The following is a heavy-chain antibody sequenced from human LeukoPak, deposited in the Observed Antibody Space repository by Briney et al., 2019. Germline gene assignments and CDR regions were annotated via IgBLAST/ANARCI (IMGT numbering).Heavy chain of an antibody. Sequence: GGSLRLSCAASGFTFSSYSMNWVRQAPGKGLEWVSSISSSSSYIYYADSVKGRFTISRDDAKNSLYLQMNSLRAEDTAVYYCAREVSVARLDYWGQGTLVTVSS. D-gene: IGHD4-23*01. CDR1: GFTFSSYS. V-gene: IGHV3-21*01. CDR2: ISSSSSYI. CDR3: AREVSVARLDY. J-gene: IGHJ4*02.